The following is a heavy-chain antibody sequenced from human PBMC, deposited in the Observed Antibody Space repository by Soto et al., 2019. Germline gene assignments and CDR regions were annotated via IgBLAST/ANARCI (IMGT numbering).Heavy chain of an antibody. D-gene: IGHD5-18*01. CDR1: GFTFSSYG. J-gene: IGHJ4*02. CDR3: ARGLFDTAMFPPVDY. Sequence: QVQLVESGGGVVQPGRSLRLSCAASGFTFSSYGMHWVRQAPGKGLEWVAVIWYDGSNKYYADSVKGRFTISRDNSKNTLYLQMNSLRAEDTAVYYCARGLFDTAMFPPVDYWGQGTLVTVSS. CDR2: IWYDGSNK. V-gene: IGHV3-33*01.